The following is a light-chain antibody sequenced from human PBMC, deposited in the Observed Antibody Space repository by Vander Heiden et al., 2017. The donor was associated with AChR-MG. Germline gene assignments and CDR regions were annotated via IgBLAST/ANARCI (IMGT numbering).Light chain of an antibody. Sequence: DIQMTQSPSSLSVSVGDRVTITCQASQDISNYLNWYQQKPGKAPKLLIYDASNLETGVPSRFSGSGSGTDFTCTISSLQPEDIATYYCQQYDNLFGPGTKVEIK. CDR3: QQYDNL. J-gene: IGKJ3*01. CDR1: QDISNY. V-gene: IGKV1-33*01. CDR2: DAS.